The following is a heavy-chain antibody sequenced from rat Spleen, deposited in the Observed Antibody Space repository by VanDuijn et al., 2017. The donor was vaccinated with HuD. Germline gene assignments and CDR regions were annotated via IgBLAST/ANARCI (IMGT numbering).Heavy chain of an antibody. V-gene: IGHV5-29*01. CDR3: AREAGIPFHYFDY. J-gene: IGHJ2*01. CDR2: VSYDGSST. Sequence: EVQLVESGGDLVQPGRSLKLSCAASGFTFSRSGMAWVRQAPTKGLEWVATVSYDGSSTYYRDSVKGRFTISRDNAKSTLYLQMDSLGSEDTATYYCAREAGIPFHYFDYWGQGVMVTVSS. D-gene: IGHD1-4*01. CDR1: GFTFSRSG.